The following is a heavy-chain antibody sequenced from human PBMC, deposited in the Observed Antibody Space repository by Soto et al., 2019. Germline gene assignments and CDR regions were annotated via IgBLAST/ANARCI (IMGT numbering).Heavy chain of an antibody. Sequence: EVQLVESGGGLVKPGGSLRLSCTSSGFRLSNVWMSWVRQAPGKGLEWVGRIKTTVDGATTEYAAPVKGRFTISRDDSKSTLYLQMDSLQTEDSAVYFCTTDQGDHVGHYSFDYWGQGTRVTVSS. V-gene: IGHV3-15*01. CDR2: IKTTVDGATT. CDR1: GFRLSNVW. D-gene: IGHD2-21*02. CDR3: TTDQGDHVGHYSFDY. J-gene: IGHJ4*02.